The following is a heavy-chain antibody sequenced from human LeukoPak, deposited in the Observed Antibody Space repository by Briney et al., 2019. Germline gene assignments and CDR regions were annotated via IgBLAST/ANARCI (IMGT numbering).Heavy chain of an antibody. CDR3: ARVDRGIFGVVTPLYYMDV. D-gene: IGHD3-3*01. V-gene: IGHV1-18*01. CDR2: ISAYNGNT. Sequence: GASVKVSCKASGYTFTSYGISWVRQAPGQGLEWMGWISAYNGNTNYAQKLQGRVTMTTDTSTSTAYMELRSLRSDDTAVYYCARVDRGIFGVVTPLYYMDVWGKGTTVTVSS. CDR1: GYTFTSYG. J-gene: IGHJ6*03.